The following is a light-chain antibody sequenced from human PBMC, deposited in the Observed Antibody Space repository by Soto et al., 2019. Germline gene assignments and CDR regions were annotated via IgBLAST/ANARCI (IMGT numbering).Light chain of an antibody. CDR1: DSNIGRNP. CDR3: AVCNDSLNGRV. V-gene: IGLV1-44*01. Sequence: QSALTQPPSASGTSGQRVIISCSGTDSNIGRNPVNWYQQLPGTAPKLLISSNNQRPSGVPDRFSGSKSGTSASLAISGLQSEDEADYFCAVCNDSLNGRVFGGGTKLTVL. CDR2: SNN. J-gene: IGLJ3*02.